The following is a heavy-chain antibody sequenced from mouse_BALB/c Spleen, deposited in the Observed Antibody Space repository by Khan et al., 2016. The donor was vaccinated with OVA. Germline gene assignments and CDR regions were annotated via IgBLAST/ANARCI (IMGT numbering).Heavy chain of an antibody. CDR3: ARDGYSPGFAY. Sequence: EVQLQESGAELVRPGALVKLSCKASGFNINDYYMHWIKQRPEQGLVWIGRIDPENGNTIYDPKFQGKASITSDTSSNTAYLQLSSLTSEDTAVYYCARDGYSPGFAYWGQGTLVTVSA. D-gene: IGHD2-3*01. V-gene: IGHV14-1*02. CDR1: GFNINDYY. J-gene: IGHJ3*01. CDR2: IDPENGNT.